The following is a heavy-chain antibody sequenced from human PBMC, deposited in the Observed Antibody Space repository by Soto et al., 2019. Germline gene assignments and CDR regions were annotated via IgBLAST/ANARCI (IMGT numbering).Heavy chain of an antibody. CDR3: ATDASIKWLFDY. V-gene: IGHV1-24*01. CDR2: FDPEEGET. CDR1: GYTLTELS. J-gene: IGHJ4*02. D-gene: IGHD3-22*01. Sequence: ASVKVSCKVSGYTLTELSMHWVRQAPGKGLEWMGGFDPEEGETIYAQKFQGRVTMTEDTSTDTAYMELSSLRFEDTAVYYCATDASIKWLFDYWGQGTLVTVSS.